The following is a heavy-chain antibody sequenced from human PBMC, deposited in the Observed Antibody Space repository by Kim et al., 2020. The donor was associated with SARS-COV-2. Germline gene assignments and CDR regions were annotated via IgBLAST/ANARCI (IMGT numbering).Heavy chain of an antibody. J-gene: IGHJ4*02. D-gene: IGHD3-3*01. CDR3: ARDQGFLEWLSATYFDY. Sequence: VKGRFTISRDNAKNSLYLQMNSLRAEDTAVYYCARDQGFLEWLSATYFDYWGQGTLVTVSS. V-gene: IGHV3-21*01.